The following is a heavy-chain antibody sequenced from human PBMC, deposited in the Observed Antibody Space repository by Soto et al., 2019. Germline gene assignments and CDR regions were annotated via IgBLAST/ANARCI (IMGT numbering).Heavy chain of an antibody. D-gene: IGHD3-16*01. CDR2: ISSSDGST. V-gene: IGHV3-23*01. CDR1: GFTFSSYA. J-gene: IGHJ4*02. Sequence: GGSLRLSCAASGFTFSSYAMSWVRQAPGKGLEWVSAISSSDGSTYYADSVKGRFTISRDFSRDTSTSTVYMELSSLRSEDTAVYYCARAAATARGAFSYWGQGTLVTVSS. CDR3: ARAAATARGAFSY.